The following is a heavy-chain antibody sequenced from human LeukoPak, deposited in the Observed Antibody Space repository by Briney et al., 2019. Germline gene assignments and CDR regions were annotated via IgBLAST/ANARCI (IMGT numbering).Heavy chain of an antibody. Sequence: PGGSLRLSCAASGFTFSRSSMSWVRQAPGKGPEWVSSITGSGTYIYYADSVKGRFTISRDSIQRSVYLQMNSLRAEDTAVYYCAREYYYDTDAGNYWGPGTLVTVSS. V-gene: IGHV3-21*01. D-gene: IGHD3-22*01. CDR2: ITGSGTYI. J-gene: IGHJ4*02. CDR1: GFTFSRSS. CDR3: AREYYYDTDAGNY.